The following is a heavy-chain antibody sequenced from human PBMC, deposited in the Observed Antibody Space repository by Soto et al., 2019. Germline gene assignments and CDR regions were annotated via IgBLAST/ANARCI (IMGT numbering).Heavy chain of an antibody. CDR3: ARARGLAYSYYSASDF. Sequence: GGSLRLSCVASGFSFSTYDMDWVRQAPGKAPEWVAHVWTTGFTIYYADSVKGRFTISRDNVRNSLYLEMNSLRDEDTAVYYCARARGLAYSYYSASDFWGQGIQVTVSS. CDR2: VWTTGFTI. J-gene: IGHJ4*02. V-gene: IGHV3-48*02. CDR1: GFSFSTYD. D-gene: IGHD3-22*01.